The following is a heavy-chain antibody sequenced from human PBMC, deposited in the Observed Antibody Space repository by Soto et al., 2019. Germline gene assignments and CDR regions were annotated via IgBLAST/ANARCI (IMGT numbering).Heavy chain of an antibody. Sequence: ASVKVSCKASGYTFTGYYMHWVRQAPGQGLEWMGWINPNSGGTNYAQKFQGWVTMTRDTSISTAYMELSRLRSDDTAVYYCARADPGYSYGNNWFDPWGQGTLVTV. D-gene: IGHD5-18*01. J-gene: IGHJ5*02. CDR1: GYTFTGYY. CDR3: ARADPGYSYGNNWFDP. V-gene: IGHV1-2*04. CDR2: INPNSGGT.